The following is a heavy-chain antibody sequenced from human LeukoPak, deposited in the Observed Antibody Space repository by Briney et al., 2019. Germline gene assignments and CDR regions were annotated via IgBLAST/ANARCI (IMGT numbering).Heavy chain of an antibody. J-gene: IGHJ4*02. CDR2: IRYDGSNK. V-gene: IGHV3-30*02. CDR3: AKAAGYSSGWSDYYFDY. CDR1: GFTFSYYG. Sequence: GGSLRLSCAASGFTFSYYGMHWVRQAPGKGLEWVAFIRYDGSNKYCADSVKGRFTISRDNSKNTLYLQMNSLRAEDTAVYYCAKAAGYSSGWSDYYFDYWGQGTLVTVSS. D-gene: IGHD6-19*01.